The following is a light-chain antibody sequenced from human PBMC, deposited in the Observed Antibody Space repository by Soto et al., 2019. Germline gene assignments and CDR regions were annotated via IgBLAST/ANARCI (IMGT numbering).Light chain of an antibody. CDR3: QQYSRLWS. CDR1: ESISTW. V-gene: IGKV1-5*03. Sequence: GDRVTLTCRASESISTWLAWYQQKPGKAPKLLIYGASSLESGVPPRFSGDGSGTEFTLTISSLQRADFGTCYCQQYSRLWSFGQGTKVEIE. J-gene: IGKJ1*01. CDR2: GAS.